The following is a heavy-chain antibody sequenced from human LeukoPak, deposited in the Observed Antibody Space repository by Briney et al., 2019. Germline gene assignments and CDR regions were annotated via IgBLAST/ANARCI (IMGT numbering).Heavy chain of an antibody. Sequence: GGSLRLSCTASGFTFSNYAMSWVRQAPGKGLEWVSSISDSGGSTYYADSVKGRLTISRDNSKNTLYLQMNSLRAEDTALYYCVKSRIAAAGLGAFDYWGQGTLVTVSS. V-gene: IGHV3-23*01. CDR1: GFTFSNYA. D-gene: IGHD6-13*01. CDR2: ISDSGGST. J-gene: IGHJ4*02. CDR3: VKSRIAAAGLGAFDY.